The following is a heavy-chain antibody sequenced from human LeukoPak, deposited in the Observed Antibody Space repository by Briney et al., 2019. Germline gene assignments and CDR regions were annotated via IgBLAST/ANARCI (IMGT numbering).Heavy chain of an antibody. CDR2: INSDGSST. J-gene: IGHJ6*03. V-gene: IGHV3-74*01. Sequence: GGSLRLSCAASGFTVSNKYMTWVRQAPGKGLAWVSRINSDGSSTSYADSVKGRFTISRDNAKNTLYLQMNSLRAEDTAVYYCARDHLSSGSSPDYYYYYYMDVWGKGTTVTISS. CDR3: ARDHLSSGSSPDYYYYYYMDV. D-gene: IGHD6-19*01. CDR1: GFTVSNKY.